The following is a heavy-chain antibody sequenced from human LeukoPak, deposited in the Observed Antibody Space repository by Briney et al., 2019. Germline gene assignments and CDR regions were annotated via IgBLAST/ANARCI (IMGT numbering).Heavy chain of an antibody. CDR1: GYTYG. D-gene: IGHD2-15*01. V-gene: IGHV1-18*01. CDR3: ARLTHFCSGGRCYRFFDS. CDR2: ISTQNGNT. J-gene: IGHJ4*02. Sequence: ASVKVSCKASGYTYGITWVRQAPGQGLDWMGWISTQNGNTNYAQNLQGRVTMTTDTSTSTSFMDLRSLRSDDTAMYYCARLTHFCSGGRCYRFFDSWGQETLVTVSS.